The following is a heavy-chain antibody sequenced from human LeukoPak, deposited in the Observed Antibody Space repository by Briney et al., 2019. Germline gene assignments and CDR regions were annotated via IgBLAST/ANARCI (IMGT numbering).Heavy chain of an antibody. D-gene: IGHD3-22*01. CDR1: GYTLTELS. Sequence: ASVKVSCKVSGYTLTELSMRWVRQAPGKGLEWMGGFDPEDGETIYAQKFQGRVTMTEDTSIDTAYMELSSLRSEDTAVYYCATVYYDKRRSFDYWGQGTLVTVSS. CDR2: FDPEDGET. V-gene: IGHV1-24*01. J-gene: IGHJ4*02. CDR3: ATVYYDKRRSFDY.